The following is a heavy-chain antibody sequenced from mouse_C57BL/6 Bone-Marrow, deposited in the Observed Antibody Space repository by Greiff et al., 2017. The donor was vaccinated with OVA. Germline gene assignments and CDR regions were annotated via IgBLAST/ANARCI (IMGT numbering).Heavy chain of an antibody. D-gene: IGHD2-5*01. CDR2: IDPDTGGT. CDR3: TRGYSNYYAMDY. CDR1: GYTFTDYE. Sequence: VQLQQSGAELVRPGASVTLSCKASGYTFTDYEMHWVKQTPVPGLEWIGAIDPDTGGTAYNQKFKDKAILTADKSSSTAYMELRSLTSEDSAVYYCTRGYSNYYAMDYWGQGTSVTVSS. J-gene: IGHJ4*01. V-gene: IGHV1-15*01.